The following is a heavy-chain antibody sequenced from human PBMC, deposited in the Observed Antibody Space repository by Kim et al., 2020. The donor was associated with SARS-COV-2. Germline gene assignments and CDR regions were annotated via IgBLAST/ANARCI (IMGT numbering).Heavy chain of an antibody. Sequence: ASVKVSCKASGYTFTSYAMHWVRQAPGQRLEWMGWINAGNGNTKYSQKFQGRVTITRDTSASTAYMELSSLRSEDTAVYYCARDALLLWFGELPFYNDYWGQGTLVTVSS. D-gene: IGHD3-10*01. V-gene: IGHV1-3*01. CDR1: GYTFTSYA. CDR3: ARDALLLWFGELPFYNDY. CDR2: INAGNGNT. J-gene: IGHJ4*02.